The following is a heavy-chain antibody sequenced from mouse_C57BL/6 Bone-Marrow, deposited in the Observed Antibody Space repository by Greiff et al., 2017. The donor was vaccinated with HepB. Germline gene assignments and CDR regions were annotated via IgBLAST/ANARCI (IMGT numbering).Heavy chain of an antibody. CDR3: ARGKGDTVVATGEYIDY. D-gene: IGHD1-1*01. J-gene: IGHJ2*01. CDR2: IYPGDGDT. CDR1: GYAFSSSW. Sequence: VQLQQSGPELVKPGASVKISCKASGYAFSSSWMNWVKQRPGKGLEWIGRIYPGDGDTNYNGKFKGKATLTADKSSSTAYMQLSSLTSEDSAVYFCARGKGDTVVATGEYIDYWGQGTTLTVSS. V-gene: IGHV1-82*01.